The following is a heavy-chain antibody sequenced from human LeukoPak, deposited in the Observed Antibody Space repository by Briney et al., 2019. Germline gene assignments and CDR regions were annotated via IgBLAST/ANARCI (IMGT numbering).Heavy chain of an antibody. Sequence: PSETLSLTCTVSGGSISSSSYYWGWIRQPPGKGLEWIGSIDYSGSTYYNPSLKSRVTISIDTSKNQFSLKLSSVTAADTAVYYCARVFRWRTPGVAGAFDIWGQGTMVTVSS. D-gene: IGHD2-15*01. CDR3: ARVFRWRTPGVAGAFDI. CDR1: GGSISSSSYY. CDR2: IDYSGST. V-gene: IGHV4-39*07. J-gene: IGHJ3*02.